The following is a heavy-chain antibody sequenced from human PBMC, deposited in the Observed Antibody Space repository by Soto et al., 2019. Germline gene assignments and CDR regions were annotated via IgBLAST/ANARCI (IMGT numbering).Heavy chain of an antibody. Sequence: SETLSLTCTVSGGSISSSSYYWGWIRQPPGKGLEWIGSIYYSGSTYYNPSLKSRVTISVDTSKNQFSLKLSSVTAADTAVYYCARPSYGATIDYWGQGTLVTVSS. CDR3: ARPSYGATIDY. CDR2: IYYSGST. V-gene: IGHV4-39*01. D-gene: IGHD4-17*01. CDR1: GGSISSSSYY. J-gene: IGHJ4*02.